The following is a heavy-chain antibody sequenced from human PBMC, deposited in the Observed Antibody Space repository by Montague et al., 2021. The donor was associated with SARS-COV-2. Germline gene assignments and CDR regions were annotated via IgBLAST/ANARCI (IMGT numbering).Heavy chain of an antibody. J-gene: IGHJ3*02. CDR3: ARDAEGIAARRSDAFDI. V-gene: IGHV3-53*01. Sequence: SLRLSCAASGFTASSNYMSWVRQAPGKGLEWVSVIYSGGSTYYADSVKGRFTISRDNSKNTLYLQTNSLRAEDTAVYYCARDAEGIAARRSDAFDIWGQGTMVTVSS. CDR1: GFTASSNY. D-gene: IGHD6-6*01. CDR2: IYSGGST.